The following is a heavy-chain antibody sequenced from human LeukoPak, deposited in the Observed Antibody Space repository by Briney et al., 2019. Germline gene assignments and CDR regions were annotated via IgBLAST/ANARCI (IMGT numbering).Heavy chain of an antibody. CDR3: ARDWYPDEEMATISGFDY. Sequence: ASVKVSCKASGGTFSSYAINWVRQAPGQGLEWMGWISAYNGNTNYAQKLQGRVTMTTDTSTSTACMELRSLRSDDTAVYYCARDWYPDEEMATISGFDYWGQGTLVTVSS. V-gene: IGHV1-18*01. CDR1: GGTFSSYA. J-gene: IGHJ4*02. CDR2: ISAYNGNT. D-gene: IGHD5-24*01.